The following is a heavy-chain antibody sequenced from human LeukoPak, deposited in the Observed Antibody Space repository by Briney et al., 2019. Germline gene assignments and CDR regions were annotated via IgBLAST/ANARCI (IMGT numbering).Heavy chain of an antibody. J-gene: IGHJ5*02. CDR2: ISAYNGNT. V-gene: IGHV1-18*01. D-gene: IGHD2-2*01. CDR1: GYTFTSYG. CDR3: ARGLGCSSTSCPPNWFDP. Sequence: AASVKVSCRASGYTFTSYGISWVRQAPGEGLEWMGWISAYNGNTNYAQKLQGRVTMTTDTSTSTAYMELRSLRSDDTAVYYCARGLGCSSTSCPPNWFDPWGQGTLVTVSS.